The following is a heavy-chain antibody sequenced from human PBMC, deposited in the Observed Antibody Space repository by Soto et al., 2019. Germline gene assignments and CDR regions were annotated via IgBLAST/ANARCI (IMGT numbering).Heavy chain of an antibody. D-gene: IGHD1-1*01. CDR1: GFTLSRYG. J-gene: IGHJ6*02. Sequence: QVQLVESGGGVVQPGRSLRLSCAASGFTLSRYGMHWVRQAPGKGLEWVAVISFEGNTQYYADSVKGRFTISRDNSKDTLSLQIHSLRPKDTAVYYCARGAEHQLLSRDYFYGMDVWGQGTTVSVSS. V-gene: IGHV3-30*05. CDR2: ISFEGNTQ. CDR3: ARGAEHQLLSRDYFYGMDV.